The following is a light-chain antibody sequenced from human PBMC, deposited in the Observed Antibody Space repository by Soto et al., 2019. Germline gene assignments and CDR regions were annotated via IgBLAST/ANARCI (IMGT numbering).Light chain of an antibody. CDR1: SSDVGGYNY. CDR3: SSYAGSNNVYV. CDR2: EVS. J-gene: IGLJ1*01. Sequence: QSALTQPPSASGSPVNSVTISGTEPSSDVGGYNYVSWYQQHPGKAPKLMIYEVSKRPSGVPDRFSGSKSGNTASLTVSGLQAEDEADYYCSSYAGSNNVYVFGTGTKVTVL. V-gene: IGLV2-8*01.